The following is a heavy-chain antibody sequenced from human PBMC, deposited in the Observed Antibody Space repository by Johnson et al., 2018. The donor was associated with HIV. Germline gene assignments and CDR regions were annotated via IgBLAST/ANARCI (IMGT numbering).Heavy chain of an antibody. V-gene: IGHV3-30*02. Sequence: QVQLVESGGGVVQPGGSLRLSCGASGFTFSNYGMHWVRQAPGKGLEWVTFIRYDGSNKYYADSVKGRFTISRDNAKNSLYLQMNSLRAEETAVYYCASGAQFGTVSHDAFDICGQGTMVTVSS. D-gene: IGHD1-7*01. CDR2: IRYDGSNK. CDR3: ASGAQFGTVSHDAFDI. CDR1: GFTFSNYG. J-gene: IGHJ3*02.